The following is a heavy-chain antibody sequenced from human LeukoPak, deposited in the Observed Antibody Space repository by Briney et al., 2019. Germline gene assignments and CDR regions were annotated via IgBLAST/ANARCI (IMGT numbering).Heavy chain of an antibody. CDR3: ARGNYGDAFDI. CDR2: ISSSSSTI. Sequence: GGSLRLSCAASGFTFSSYSMNWVRQALGKGLEWVSYISSSSSTIYYADSVKGRFTISRDNAKNSLYLQMNSLRAEDTAVYYCARGNYGDAFDIWGQGTMVTVSS. V-gene: IGHV3-48*01. CDR1: GFTFSSYS. D-gene: IGHD4-17*01. J-gene: IGHJ3*02.